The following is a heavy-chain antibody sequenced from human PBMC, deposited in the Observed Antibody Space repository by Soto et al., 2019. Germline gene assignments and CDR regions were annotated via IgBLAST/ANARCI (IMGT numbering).Heavy chain of an antibody. J-gene: IGHJ6*03. D-gene: IGHD6-13*01. Sequence: PGGSLRLSCAASGFTFSSYDMHWVRQATGKGLEWVSAIGTAGDTYYPGSVKGRFTISRENAKNSLYLQMNSLRDGVTALYYCARGWLATGGSLSYLDVWGKVTTVTVSS. CDR3: ARGWLATGGSLSYLDV. CDR1: GFTFSSYD. CDR2: IGTAGDT. V-gene: IGHV3-13*01.